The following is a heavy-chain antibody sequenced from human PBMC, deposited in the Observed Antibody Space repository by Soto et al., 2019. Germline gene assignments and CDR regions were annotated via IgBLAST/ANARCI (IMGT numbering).Heavy chain of an antibody. J-gene: IGHJ2*01. CDR1: GFSFSSYW. D-gene: IGHD1-26*01. CDR2: IKTDGSII. Sequence: EVQLVESGGGLVQPGGSLRLSCAASGFSFSSYWMHWVSQAPGKGLVWVSRIKTDGSIITYADSVKGRFTISRDNAKNTLYLQMTTLRAEDTAVYYCARVGQGAWYFDLWGRGTLVNVSS. V-gene: IGHV3-74*01. CDR3: ARVGQGAWYFDL.